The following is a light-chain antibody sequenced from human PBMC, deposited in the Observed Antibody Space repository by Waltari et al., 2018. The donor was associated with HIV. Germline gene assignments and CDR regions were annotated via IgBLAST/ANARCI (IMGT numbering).Light chain of an antibody. CDR1: SSDVGIYKV. CDR3: CSYAGSTTHV. CDR2: EVS. V-gene: IGLV2-23*02. J-gene: IGLJ1*01. Sequence: QSALTQPASVSGSPGQSITISCTGTSSDVGIYKVVSWYQKHPGKAPKLMIYEVSKRPSGVSNRFSGSKSGNTASLTISGLQAEDEADYYCCSYAGSTTHVFGTGTKVTVL.